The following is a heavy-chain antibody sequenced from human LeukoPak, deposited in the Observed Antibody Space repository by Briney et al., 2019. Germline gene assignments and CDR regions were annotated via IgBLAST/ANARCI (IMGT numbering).Heavy chain of an antibody. CDR1: GYSFTSYW. D-gene: IGHD2-15*01. Sequence: GESLKISCKGSGYSFTSYWIGWVRQMPGKGLEWMGIIYPGDSDTRYSPSFQGQVTISADKSISTAYLQWGSLKASDTAMYYCARRPGYCSGGSCYSSNWFDPWGQGTLVTVSS. CDR2: IYPGDSDT. CDR3: ARRPGYCSGGSCYSSNWFDP. J-gene: IGHJ5*02. V-gene: IGHV5-51*01.